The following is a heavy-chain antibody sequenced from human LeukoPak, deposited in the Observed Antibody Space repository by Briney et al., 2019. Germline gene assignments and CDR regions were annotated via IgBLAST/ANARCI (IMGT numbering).Heavy chain of an antibody. V-gene: IGHV3-48*03. J-gene: IGHJ6*03. CDR2: ISSGGSTI. CDR1: GFTFSSFE. Sequence: GGSLRLSCAASGFTFSSFEMKWVRQAPGKGLEWVSYISSGGSTIYYADSVKGRFTISRDNAKNSLYLQMNSLRAEDTAVYYCARGTVEDYDILTGTILGYYYMDVWGKGTTVTISS. CDR3: ARGTVEDYDILTGTILGYYYMDV. D-gene: IGHD3-9*01.